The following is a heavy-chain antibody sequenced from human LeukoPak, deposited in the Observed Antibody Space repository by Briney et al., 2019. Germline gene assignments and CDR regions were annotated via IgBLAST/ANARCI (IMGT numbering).Heavy chain of an antibody. CDR2: ISSDGSNT. CDR1: GFTFSSYW. J-gene: IGHJ6*03. D-gene: IGHD3-10*01. V-gene: IGHV3-74*01. CDR3: TYGSGREGYMDV. Sequence: PGGSLRLSCAASGFTFSSYWMHWVRQAPGKGLGWVSFISSDGSNTNYADSGKGRFTTSRDNAKNMLYLQMNSLRAEDTAVYYCTYGSGREGYMDVWGKGTTVTVSS.